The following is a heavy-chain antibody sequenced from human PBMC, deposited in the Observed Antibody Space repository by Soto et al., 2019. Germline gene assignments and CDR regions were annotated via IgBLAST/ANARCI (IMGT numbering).Heavy chain of an antibody. J-gene: IGHJ4*02. V-gene: IGHV3-33*01. CDR1: GFTISTHG. D-gene: IGHD1-7*01. CDR3: AAATTWNFHFHY. CDR2: IWYDGSNK. Sequence: QVQLVESGGGVVQPGTSLRLSCAASGFTISTHGMHWVRQAPGKGLEWVANIWYDGSNKFYADSVKGRFTISKDNSKNTLYVEMNSLRAEATAVYYCAAATTWNFHFHYWGQGTHVTVSS.